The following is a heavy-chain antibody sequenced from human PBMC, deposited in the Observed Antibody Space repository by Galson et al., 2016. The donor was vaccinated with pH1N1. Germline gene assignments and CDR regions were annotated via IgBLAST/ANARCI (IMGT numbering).Heavy chain of an antibody. V-gene: IGHV4-39*07. D-gene: IGHD4-23*01. CDR3: ARDRGGNFQSFDY. Sequence: LSLTCTVSGGSVATNTYYWGWIRQPPGKGLEWIGSIFYGGTTYYSPSLQSRVTVSMDTSNNQVSLTISSVTAADTAVYFCARDRGGNFQSFDYWGQGTLVAVSA. CDR1: GGSVATNTYY. J-gene: IGHJ4*02. CDR2: IFYGGTT.